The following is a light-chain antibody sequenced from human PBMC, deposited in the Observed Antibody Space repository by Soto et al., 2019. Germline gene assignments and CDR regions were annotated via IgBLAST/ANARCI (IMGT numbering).Light chain of an antibody. CDR2: GAS. CDR1: QSVSSSY. V-gene: IGKV3-20*01. J-gene: IGKJ1*01. Sequence: EILLTQSPGTLSLSPGERATLSCRASQSVSSSYLAWYQQKPGQAPRLLIYGASSRATGIPDRFSGSGSGTDFTLTISRLAPEDFAVYYCQQYGSSPQTFGQGTKVDIK. CDR3: QQYGSSPQT.